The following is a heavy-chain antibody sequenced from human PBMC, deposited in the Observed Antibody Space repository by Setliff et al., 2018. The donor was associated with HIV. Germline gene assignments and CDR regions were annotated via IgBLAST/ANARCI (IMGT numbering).Heavy chain of an antibody. CDR3: ARGRTYDSSIYFGNWFDP. D-gene: IGHD3-22*01. Sequence: ASVKVSCKISGYTLTEVSMHWVRQAPGKGLEWVGWISTYIGLTKYAQNFQGRVAVTRDTSISTAYMELRRVRSDDTAVYFCARGRTYDSSIYFGNWFDPWGQGTLVTVSS. CDR2: ISTYIGLT. J-gene: IGHJ5*02. CDR1: GYTLTEVS. V-gene: IGHV1-2*02.